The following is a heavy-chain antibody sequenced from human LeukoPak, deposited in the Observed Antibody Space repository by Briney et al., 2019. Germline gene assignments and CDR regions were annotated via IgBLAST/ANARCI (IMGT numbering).Heavy chain of an antibody. V-gene: IGHV4-34*01. CDR3: ARGGGEDTAMVPHFDY. J-gene: IGHJ4*02. CDR2: INHSGST. CDR1: GGSFSGYY. D-gene: IGHD5-18*01. Sequence: SETLSLTCAVYGGSFSGYYWSWIRQPPGKGLEWIGEINHSGSTNYNPSLKSRVTISVDTSKNQFSLKLSSVTAADTPVYYCARGGGEDTAMVPHFDYWGQGTLVTVSS.